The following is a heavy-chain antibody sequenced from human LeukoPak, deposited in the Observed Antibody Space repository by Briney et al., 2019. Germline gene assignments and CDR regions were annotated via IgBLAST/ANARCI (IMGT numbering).Heavy chain of an antibody. J-gene: IGHJ5*02. V-gene: IGHV4-4*07. CDR1: GGSISSYY. Sequence: PSETLSLTCTVSGGSISSYYWSWIRQPAGKGLEWIGRIYTSGSTNYNPSLKSRVTISVDTSKNQFSLKLSSVTAADTAVYYCARGWGYCSSTSCYTGWFDPWGQGTLVTVSS. CDR2: IYTSGST. CDR3: ARGWGYCSSTSCYTGWFDP. D-gene: IGHD2-2*02.